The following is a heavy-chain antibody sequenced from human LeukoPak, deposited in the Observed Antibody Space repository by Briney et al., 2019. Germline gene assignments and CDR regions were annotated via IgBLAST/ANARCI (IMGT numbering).Heavy chain of an antibody. J-gene: IGHJ4*02. CDR1: GGSFSGYY. D-gene: IGHD2-2*01. V-gene: IGHV4-34*01. CDR2: INHSGST. CDR3: ARFDVVPAAIGY. Sequence: PSETLSLTRAVYGGSFSGYYWSWIRQPPGKGLEWIGEINHSGSTNYNPSLKSRVTISVDTSKNQFSLKLSSVTAADTAVYYCARFDVVPAAIGYWGQGTLVTVSS.